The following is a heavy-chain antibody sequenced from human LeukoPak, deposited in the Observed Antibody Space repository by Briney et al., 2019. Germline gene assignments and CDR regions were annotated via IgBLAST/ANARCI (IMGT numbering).Heavy chain of an antibody. Sequence: GGSLRLSCAASGFTFSDYYMSWIRQAPGKGLEWVSYISSSGSTIYYADSVKGRFTISRDNAKNSLYLQMNSLRAEDTAVYYCARVDAVAHSRGGYYYMDVWGKGTTVTISS. CDR3: ARVDAVAHSRGGYYYMDV. CDR2: ISSSGSTI. D-gene: IGHD6-19*01. V-gene: IGHV3-11*01. CDR1: GFTFSDYY. J-gene: IGHJ6*03.